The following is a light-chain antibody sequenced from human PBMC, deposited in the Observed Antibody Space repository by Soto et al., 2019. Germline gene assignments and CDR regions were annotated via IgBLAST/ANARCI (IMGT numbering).Light chain of an antibody. J-gene: IGKJ1*01. CDR1: QSIISW. V-gene: IGKV1-5*03. CDR3: LQDYNYPWT. CDR2: KAS. Sequence: VNRTVSPSTLSASVVYRVTITFRSIQSIISWLSWYQQKPGKAPKLLIYKASSLESGVPSRFSGSGSGAAFTHTISSLQPDDGATYCSLQDYNYPWTFGQGTKV.